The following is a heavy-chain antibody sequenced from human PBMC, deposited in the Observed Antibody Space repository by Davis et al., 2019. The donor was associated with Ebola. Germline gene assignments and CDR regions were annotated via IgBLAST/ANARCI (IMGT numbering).Heavy chain of an antibody. J-gene: IGHJ6*04. Sequence: MPSETLSLTCSVSGDSITNRNWWSWVRQPPGKGLEWIGYIYHSGNAYYSPSLKSRVTISVDTSKNQFSLRVRSVTAADTAVYYCVSGWPSSVTTDFYAMDAWGKGTTVIVSS. CDR1: GDSITNRNW. CDR2: IYHSGNA. V-gene: IGHV4-4*02. CDR3: VSGWPSSVTTDFYAMDA. D-gene: IGHD4-17*01.